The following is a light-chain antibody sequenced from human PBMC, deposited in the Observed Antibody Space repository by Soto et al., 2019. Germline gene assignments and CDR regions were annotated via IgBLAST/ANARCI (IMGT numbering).Light chain of an antibody. Sequence: DIQMTQSPSTLSASVGDRVTITCRASQSVSRWVAWYQQRLGNAPKLLIYDASNLESGVPARFSGSGSGTDFTLTISSLQPDDFATYSCQQYISYSGTFGGGTKVE. J-gene: IGKJ4*01. CDR2: DAS. CDR1: QSVSRW. CDR3: QQYISYSGT. V-gene: IGKV1-5*01.